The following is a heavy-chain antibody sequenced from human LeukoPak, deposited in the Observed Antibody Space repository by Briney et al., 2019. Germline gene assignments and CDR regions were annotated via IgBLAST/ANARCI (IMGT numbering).Heavy chain of an antibody. Sequence: PSETLSLTCTVSGGSISSSSYYWGWIRQPPGKGLEWIGSIYYSGSTYYNPSLKSRVTISVDTSKNQFSLKLSSVTAADTAVYYCARLGAARSFDYWGRGTLVTVSS. CDR1: GGSISSSSYY. V-gene: IGHV4-39*01. CDR3: ARLGAARSFDY. CDR2: IYYSGST. D-gene: IGHD6-6*01. J-gene: IGHJ4*02.